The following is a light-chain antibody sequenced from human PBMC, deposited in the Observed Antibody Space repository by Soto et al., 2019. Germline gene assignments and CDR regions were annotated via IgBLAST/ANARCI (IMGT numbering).Light chain of an antibody. CDR2: GAS. Sequence: QSPWTLPVSPGEGATLCCRASQSISDTLAWYQQKPGQAPRLLIHGASTRATGFPARFSGSGSGTDFTLTISSLQSEDFAVYYCQQYNNWPWTFGQGSKVDIK. V-gene: IGKV3-15*01. CDR3: QQYNNWPWT. J-gene: IGKJ1*01. CDR1: QSISDT.